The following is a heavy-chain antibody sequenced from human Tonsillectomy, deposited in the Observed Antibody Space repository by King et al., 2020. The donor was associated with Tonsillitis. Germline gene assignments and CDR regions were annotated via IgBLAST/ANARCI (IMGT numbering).Heavy chain of an antibody. CDR3: ARDISNHGFDY. D-gene: IGHD1-14*01. V-gene: IGHV3-11*05. CDR2: IGNSGTYT. Sequence: VQLVESGGGLVQPGGSLRLSCAASGFTFSDYYMSWIRQAPGKGLEWVSHIGNSGTYTNYADSVKGRFTISRDNAKNSVYLQMNSLRAEDTAVYYCARDISNHGFDYWGQGTLVTVSS. J-gene: IGHJ4*02. CDR1: GFTFSDYY.